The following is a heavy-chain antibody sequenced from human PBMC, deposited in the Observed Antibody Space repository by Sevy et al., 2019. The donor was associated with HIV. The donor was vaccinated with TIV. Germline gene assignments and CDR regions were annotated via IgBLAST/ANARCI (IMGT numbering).Heavy chain of an antibody. Sequence: GGSLRLSCAASGFTFSSYEMNWVRQAPGKGLEWISYISSRGSTIYYADSGKGRFTISRDNAKNSLYLQMNSLRAEDTAVYYCARSDYGSGRFWGQGTLVTVSS. J-gene: IGHJ4*02. CDR2: ISSRGSTI. D-gene: IGHD3-10*01. V-gene: IGHV3-48*03. CDR3: ARSDYGSGRF. CDR1: GFTFSSYE.